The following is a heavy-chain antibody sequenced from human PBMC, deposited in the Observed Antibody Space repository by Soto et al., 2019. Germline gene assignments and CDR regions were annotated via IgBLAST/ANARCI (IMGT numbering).Heavy chain of an antibody. D-gene: IGHD1-26*01. J-gene: IGHJ4*02. CDR1: GLTFSSYG. V-gene: IGHV3-23*01. CDR2: ISGSGGST. CDR3: AKASAPGGTYFPLWF. Sequence: PGGSLRLSCAASGLTFSSYGMSWVRQAPGKGLEWVSSISGSGGSTYYADSVKGRFTISRDNSKNTLYLQMNSLRAEDTAVYYCAKASAPGGTYFPLWFWGQGTLVTVSS.